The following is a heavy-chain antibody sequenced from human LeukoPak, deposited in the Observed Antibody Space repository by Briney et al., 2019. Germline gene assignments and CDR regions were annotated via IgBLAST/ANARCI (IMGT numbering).Heavy chain of an antibody. CDR3: AKELQPIVVVPASID. V-gene: IGHV3-23*01. D-gene: IGHD2-2*01. J-gene: IGHJ4*02. CDR2: ITNNGGGT. Sequence: GGSLRLSCAASGFTFTSYAMHWVRQAPGKGLAWVSAITNNGGGTYYADSVKGRFTISRDNSKNTLYLQMNSLRAEDTAVYYCAKELQPIVVVPASIDWGQGTLVTVSS. CDR1: GFTFTSYA.